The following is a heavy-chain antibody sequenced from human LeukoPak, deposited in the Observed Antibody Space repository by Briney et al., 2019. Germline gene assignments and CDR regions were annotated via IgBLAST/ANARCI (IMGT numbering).Heavy chain of an antibody. CDR1: GFTFSSYG. CDR2: ISSDGTNK. Sequence: GGSLRLSCAASGFTFSSYGMHWVRQAPGKGLEWVAVISSDGTNKYYADSVKGRFTISRDDSKNTVYLQMSSLKSEDTAVYYCAKDKVAVPGTDYWGQGSLVTVSS. V-gene: IGHV3-30*18. J-gene: IGHJ4*02. D-gene: IGHD6-19*01. CDR3: AKDKVAVPGTDY.